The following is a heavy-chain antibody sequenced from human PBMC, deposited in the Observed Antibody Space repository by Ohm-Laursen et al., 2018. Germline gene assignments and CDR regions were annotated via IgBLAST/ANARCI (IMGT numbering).Heavy chain of an antibody. V-gene: IGHV3-11*01. CDR2: ISSSGSTI. CDR1: GFTFSDYY. J-gene: IGHJ3*02. CDR3: ARDGGSYQDDVFDI. D-gene: IGHD3-16*01. Sequence: SLRLSCSASGFTFSDYYMSWIRQAPGKGLEWVSYISSSGSTIHYADSVKGRFTISRDNAKNSLYLQMNSLRAEDTAVYYCARDGGSYQDDVFDIWGQGTMVTVSS.